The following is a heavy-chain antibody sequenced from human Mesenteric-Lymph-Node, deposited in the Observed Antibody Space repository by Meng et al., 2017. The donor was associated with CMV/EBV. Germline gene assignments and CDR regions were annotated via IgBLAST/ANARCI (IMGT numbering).Heavy chain of an antibody. CDR3: ARVDIVVVPAAALPTYYYYYGMDV. CDR1: GFTFSSYW. CDR2: IKQDGSEK. V-gene: IGHV3-7*01. D-gene: IGHD2-2*01. J-gene: IGHJ6*02. Sequence: GESLKISCAASGFTFSSYWMSWVRQAPGKGLEWVANIKQDGSEKYYVDSVKGRFTISRDNAKNSLYLQMNSLRAEDTAVYYCARVDIVVVPAAALPTYYYYYGMDVWGQGTTVTVSS.